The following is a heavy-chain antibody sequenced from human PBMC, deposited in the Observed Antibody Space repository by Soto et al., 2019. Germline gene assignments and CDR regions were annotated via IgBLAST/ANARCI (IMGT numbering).Heavy chain of an antibody. CDR1: GDNFASYW. J-gene: IGHJ2*01. Sequence: PGESLKISCEASGDNFASYWIGWVRQMLGKGLEWMGRIDPSDSYTSYSPSFQGHVTISADRSISTVYLQWSSLKASDTAMYYCASVDTALSHWYFDLWGRGTLVTVSS. CDR3: ASVDTALSHWYFDL. D-gene: IGHD5-18*01. V-gene: IGHV5-10-1*01. CDR2: IDPSDSYT.